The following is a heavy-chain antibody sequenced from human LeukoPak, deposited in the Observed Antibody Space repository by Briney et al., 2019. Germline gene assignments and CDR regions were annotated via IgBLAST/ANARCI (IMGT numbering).Heavy chain of an antibody. CDR1: GYSFTSYW. Sequence: GESLKISCKGSGYSFTSYWIGWVRQMPGKGLEWMGIIYPGDSDTRYSPSFQGQVTISADKSISTAYLQWSSLKASDTATYYCARRRYDFWSGPSGAFDIWGQGTMVTVSS. CDR3: ARRRYDFWSGPSGAFDI. D-gene: IGHD3-3*01. CDR2: IYPGDSDT. J-gene: IGHJ3*02. V-gene: IGHV5-51*01.